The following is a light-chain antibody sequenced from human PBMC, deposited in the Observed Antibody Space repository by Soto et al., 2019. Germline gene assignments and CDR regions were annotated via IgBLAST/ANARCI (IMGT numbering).Light chain of an antibody. Sequence: DIVMTQSPATLSASPGERATLSCRASQSVNSYLAWYQQTPGQAPRLLIYGASTRATGIPVRFSGSASGTEFTLTISSLQSEDFTVYYCQQYNKWPLTFGQGTKVDIK. CDR1: QSVNSY. CDR2: GAS. J-gene: IGKJ1*01. CDR3: QQYNKWPLT. V-gene: IGKV3-15*01.